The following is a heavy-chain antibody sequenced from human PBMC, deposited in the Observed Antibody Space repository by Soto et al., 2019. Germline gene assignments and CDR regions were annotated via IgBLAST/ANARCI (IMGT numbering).Heavy chain of an antibody. D-gene: IGHD2-2*01. V-gene: IGHV1-8*01. CDR3: ARGGVVVPAAPQGPKIRYYNGMDI. CDR2: MNPNSGNT. CDR1: GYTFTSYD. J-gene: IGHJ6*02. Sequence: QVQLVQSGAEVKKPGASVKVSCKASGYTFTSYDINWVRQATGQGLEWMGWMNPNSGNTGYAQRFQGRVTMTRNTSTITADLERRRLRSEDTAVYYCARGGVVVPAAPQGPKIRYYNGMDIWGQGTTVTAS.